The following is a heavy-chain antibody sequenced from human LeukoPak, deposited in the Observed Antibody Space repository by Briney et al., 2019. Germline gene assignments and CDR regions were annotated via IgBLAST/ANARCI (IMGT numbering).Heavy chain of an antibody. CDR1: GFTFTSAW. CDR2: IKGKTAAGAP. D-gene: IGHD3-3*01. V-gene: IGHV3-15*01. CDR3: ITGDYDFWSGFYSPNHYFDY. J-gene: IGHJ4*02. Sequence: GGSLRLSCAASGFTFTSAWMSWVRQAPGKGLEWVGRIKGKTAAGAPDYVASVKGRFTISRDDSKNALFLQMSSLKTEDTAVYYCITGDYDFWSGFYSPNHYFDYWGQGTLATVSS.